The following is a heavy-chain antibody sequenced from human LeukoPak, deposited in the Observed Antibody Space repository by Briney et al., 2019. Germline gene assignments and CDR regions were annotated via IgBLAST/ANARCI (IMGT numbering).Heavy chain of an antibody. D-gene: IGHD5-12*01. CDR3: ARDYPGYYYYYYGMDV. V-gene: IGHV3-66*01. CDR2: IYSGGST. Sequence: GGSLRLSCAASGCTVSSNYMSWVRQAPGKGLEWVSVIYSGGSTYYADSVKGRFTISRDNSKNTLYLQMTSLRAEDTAVYYCARDYPGYYYYYYGMDVWGQGTTVTVSS. J-gene: IGHJ6*02. CDR1: GCTVSSNY.